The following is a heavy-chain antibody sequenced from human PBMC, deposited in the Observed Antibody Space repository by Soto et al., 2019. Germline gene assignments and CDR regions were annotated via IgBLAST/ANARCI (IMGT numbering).Heavy chain of an antibody. CDR2: ISYDGSNK. J-gene: IGHJ4*02. V-gene: IGHV3-30-3*01. CDR3: ARGRGWLLSPSFDY. D-gene: IGHD3-9*01. CDR1: GFSFRSYA. Sequence: XGSLRLSCAASGFSFRSYAMQGVRQAPGKGLEGVAFISYDGSNKYYADSVKGRFTISRDNSKNTLYLQMNSLRAEDTAVYYCARGRGWLLSPSFDYWGQGTLVTVSS.